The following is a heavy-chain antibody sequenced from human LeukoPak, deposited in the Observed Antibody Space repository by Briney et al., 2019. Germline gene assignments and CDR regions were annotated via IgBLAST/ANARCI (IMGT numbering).Heavy chain of an antibody. D-gene: IGHD3-22*01. CDR3: ARESTGYYYDSSGQALDY. V-gene: IGHV3-74*01. Sequence: GGSLRLSCAASGFTFITYWMHWVRQAPGKGLVWVSSINSDGSTTTYADSVKGRSTISRDNAKNSLYLQMNSLRAEDTAVYYCARESTGYYYDSSGQALDYWGQGTLVTVSS. CDR2: INSDGSTT. CDR1: GFTFITYW. J-gene: IGHJ4*02.